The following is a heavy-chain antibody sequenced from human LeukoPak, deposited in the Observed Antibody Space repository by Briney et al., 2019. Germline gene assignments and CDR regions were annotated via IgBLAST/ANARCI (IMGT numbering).Heavy chain of an antibody. V-gene: IGHV3-74*01. Sequence: GGSLRLSRAASGFTFSSYWMHWVRQAPGKGLVWVSRINSDGSSTSYADSVKGRFTISRDNAKNTLYLQMNSLRAEDTAVYYCARDLLIMVRGVIIHYGMDVWGQGTTVTVSS. J-gene: IGHJ6*02. CDR2: INSDGSST. CDR3: ARDLLIMVRGVIIHYGMDV. CDR1: GFTFSSYW. D-gene: IGHD3-10*01.